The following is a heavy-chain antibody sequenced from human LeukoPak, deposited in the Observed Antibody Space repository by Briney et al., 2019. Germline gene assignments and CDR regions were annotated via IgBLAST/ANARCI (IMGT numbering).Heavy chain of an antibody. CDR3: ARDWSRSSGFFGPPAN. V-gene: IGHV1-69*05. J-gene: IGHJ4*02. CDR1: GGTFSSYA. CDR2: IIPIFGTA. D-gene: IGHD3-22*01. Sequence: SVKVSCKASGGTFSSYAISWVRQAPGQRLEWMGGIIPIFGTANYAQKFQGRVTITTDESTSTAYMELSSLRSEDTAVYYCARDWSRSSGFFGPPANWGQGTLVTVSS.